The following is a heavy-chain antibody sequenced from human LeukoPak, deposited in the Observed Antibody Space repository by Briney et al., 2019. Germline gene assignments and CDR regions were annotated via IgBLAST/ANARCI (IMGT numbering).Heavy chain of an antibody. J-gene: IGHJ4*02. D-gene: IGHD3-10*01. Sequence: SETLSLTCAVYGGSFSGYYWSWIRQPPGKGLEWIGEINHSGSTNYNPSLKSRVTISVDTSKNQFSLKLSSVTAADTAMYYCARRYYYGSGSYWFDYWGQGTLVTVSS. CDR1: GGSFSGYY. CDR2: INHSGST. V-gene: IGHV4-34*01. CDR3: ARRYYYGSGSYWFDY.